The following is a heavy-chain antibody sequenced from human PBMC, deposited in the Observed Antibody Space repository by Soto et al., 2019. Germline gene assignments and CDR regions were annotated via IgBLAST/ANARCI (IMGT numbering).Heavy chain of an antibody. D-gene: IGHD1-1*01. CDR2: MNPNSGNT. CDR1: GYTFTSYD. CDR3: ARAPHAVQNDAFDL. Sequence: ASVKVSCKASGYTFTSYDINWVRQATGQGLEWMGWMNPNSGNTGYAQKFQGRVTMTRNTSISTAYMELSSLRSEDTAVYYCARAPHAVQNDAFDLWGQGTMVTVSS. J-gene: IGHJ3*01. V-gene: IGHV1-8*01.